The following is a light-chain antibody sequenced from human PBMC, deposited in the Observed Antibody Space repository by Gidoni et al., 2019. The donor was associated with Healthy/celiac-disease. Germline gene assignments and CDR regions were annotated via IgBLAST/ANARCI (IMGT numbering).Light chain of an antibody. CDR3: QQYGSSPPSS. CDR1: QSVSSSY. J-gene: IGKJ2*04. V-gene: IGKV3-20*01. Sequence: IVLTPSPGTLSLSPGERATLSCRASQSVSSSYLAWYQQKPGQAPRLLIYGASSRATGIPDRFSGSGSGTDFTLTISRLEPEDFAVYYCQQYGSSPPSSFGQGTKLEIK. CDR2: GAS.